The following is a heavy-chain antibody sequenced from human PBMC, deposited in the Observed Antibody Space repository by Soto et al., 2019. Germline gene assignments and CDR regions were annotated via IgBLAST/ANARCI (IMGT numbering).Heavy chain of an antibody. CDR2: IYPGDSDT. CDR1: GYSFTSYW. Sequence: GESLKISCKGSGYSFTSYWIGWVRQMPGKGLEWMGIIYPGDSDTRYSPSFQGQVTISADKSISTAYLQWSSLKASDTAMYYCARLPLAIIVVAPTEYYFDSWREGTLVTAPQ. J-gene: IGHJ4*02. V-gene: IGHV5-51*01. CDR3: ARLPLAIIVVAPTEYYFDS. D-gene: IGHD3-22*01.